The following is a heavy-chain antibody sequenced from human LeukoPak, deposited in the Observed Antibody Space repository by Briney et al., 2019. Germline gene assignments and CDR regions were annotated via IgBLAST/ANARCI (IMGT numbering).Heavy chain of an antibody. V-gene: IGHV3-48*03. CDR2: ISSSGSTI. D-gene: IGHD1-1*01. Sequence: GGSLRLSCAASGFTFSSYEMNWVRQAPGKGLEWVSYISSSGSTIYYADSVKGRFTISRDNAKNSLYLQMNSLRAEDTAVYYCARVGSPDSDVAEFDYWGQGTLVTVSS. J-gene: IGHJ4*02. CDR1: GFTFSSYE. CDR3: ARVGSPDSDVAEFDY.